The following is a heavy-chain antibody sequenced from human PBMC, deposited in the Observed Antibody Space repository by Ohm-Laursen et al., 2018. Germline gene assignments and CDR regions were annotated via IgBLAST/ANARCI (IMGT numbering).Heavy chain of an antibody. CDR2: ISSSSSYI. V-gene: IGHV3-21*01. Sequence: SLRLSCAASGFTFSGYAMTWVRQAPGKGLEWVSSISSSSSYIYYADSVKGRFTISRDNAKNSLYLQMNSLRAEDTAVYYCASGYYGSGNYWGQGTLVTVSS. D-gene: IGHD3-10*01. J-gene: IGHJ4*02. CDR3: ASGYYGSGNY. CDR1: GFTFSGYA.